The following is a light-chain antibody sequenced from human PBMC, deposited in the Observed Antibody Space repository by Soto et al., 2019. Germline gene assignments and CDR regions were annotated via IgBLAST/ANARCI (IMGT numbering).Light chain of an antibody. CDR1: ESVSSSQ. J-gene: IGKJ4*01. V-gene: IGKV3-20*01. CDR2: GAS. Sequence: EIVLTQSPGTLSLSPGERATLSCRANESVSSSQLVWYQQKLGQAPRLLIYGASSRATGTPDRFSGSGSGTDFPLNISRLEPEDFAVYYCQQYVTSRPTFGGGTKVEIK. CDR3: QQYVTSRPT.